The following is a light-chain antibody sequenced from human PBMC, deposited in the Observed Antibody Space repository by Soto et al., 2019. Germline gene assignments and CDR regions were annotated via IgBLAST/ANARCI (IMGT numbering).Light chain of an antibody. V-gene: IGKV3-11*01. CDR1: QSVSIY. CDR2: DAS. J-gene: IGKJ5*01. CDR3: QQRSNWPIT. Sequence: TPPFSPGARAPLSCRASQSVSIYLAWYQQKPGQAPRLLIYDASNRATGIPARFSGSGSGTDFTLTISSLEPEDFAVYYCQQRSNWPITFGQGTRLEI.